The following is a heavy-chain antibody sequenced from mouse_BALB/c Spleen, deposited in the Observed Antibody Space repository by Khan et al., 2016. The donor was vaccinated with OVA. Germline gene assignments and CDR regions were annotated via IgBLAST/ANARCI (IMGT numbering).Heavy chain of an antibody. CDR2: IWRGGST. Sequence: QVQLKQSGPGLVQPSQSLSITCTVTDFSLSTYGIHWVRQSPGKGLEWLGAIWRGGSTDYNAAFISRLSISKDNSKSQVFFKMNSLQTDDTAIYYCTRVYYRYDRYFDVWGAGTTVTVAS. J-gene: IGHJ1*01. CDR1: DFSLSTYG. CDR3: TRVYYRYDRYFDV. D-gene: IGHD2-14*01. V-gene: IGHV2-4-1*01.